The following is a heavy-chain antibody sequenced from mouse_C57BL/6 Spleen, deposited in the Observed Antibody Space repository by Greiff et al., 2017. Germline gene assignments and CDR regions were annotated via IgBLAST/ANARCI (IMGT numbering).Heavy chain of an antibody. D-gene: IGHD2-4*01. Sequence: EVHLVESGGDLVKPGGSLKLSCAASGFTFSSYGMSWVRQTPDKRLEWVATISSGGSYTYYPDSVKGRFTISRDNAKNTLYLQMSSMKSEDTAMYYCARYDYDYWGQGTTLTVSS. CDR3: ARYDYDY. V-gene: IGHV5-6*01. J-gene: IGHJ2*01. CDR2: ISSGGSYT. CDR1: GFTFSSYG.